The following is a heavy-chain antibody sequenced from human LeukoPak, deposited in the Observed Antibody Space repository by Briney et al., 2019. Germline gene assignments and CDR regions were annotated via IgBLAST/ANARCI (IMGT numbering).Heavy chain of an antibody. CDR3: ARVGGYCSSTSSPGDY. Sequence: LGTLSLTCAVYGGSFSGYYWSWIRQPPGKGLEWIGEINNSGSTNYNPSLKSRVTISVDTSKNQFSLRLSSVTAADTAVYYCARVGGYCSSTSSPGDYWGQGTLVT. D-gene: IGHD2-2*01. V-gene: IGHV4-34*01. CDR2: INNSGST. J-gene: IGHJ4*02. CDR1: GGSFSGYY.